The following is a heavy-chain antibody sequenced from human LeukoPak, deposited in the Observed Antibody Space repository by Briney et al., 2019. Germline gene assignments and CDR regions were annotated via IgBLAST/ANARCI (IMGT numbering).Heavy chain of an antibody. CDR3: ASSGVRGSWMGMDV. J-gene: IGHJ6*02. V-gene: IGHV3-30*03. CDR2: ISYDGSHE. D-gene: IGHD6-6*01. CDR1: GFTISNFG. Sequence: GGSLRLSCAASGFTISNFGMHWVRQAPGKGLEWVALISYDGSHEYYSDSVKGRFTISRDNSKNTLYLQMNSLRPDGTAVYRCASSGVRGSWMGMDVWGQGTTVTVSS.